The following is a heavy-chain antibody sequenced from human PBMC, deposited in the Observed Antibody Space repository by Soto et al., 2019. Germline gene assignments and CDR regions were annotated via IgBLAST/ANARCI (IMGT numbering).Heavy chain of an antibody. CDR1: GFTFSDYY. J-gene: IGHJ2*01. CDR3: AKEPVGPDWYFDL. CDR2: ISGRGTSGSGNVI. Sequence: GGSLRLSCAASGFTFSDYYMTWIRQAPGKGLEWLSYISGRGTSGSGNVIYYADSVKGRFTVSREDAKNSLYLQMDSLRAEDTAVYNCAKEPVGPDWYFDLWGRGTLVTVSS. V-gene: IGHV3-11*01.